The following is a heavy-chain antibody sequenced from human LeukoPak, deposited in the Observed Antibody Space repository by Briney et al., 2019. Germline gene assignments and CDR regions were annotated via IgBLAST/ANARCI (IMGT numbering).Heavy chain of an antibody. V-gene: IGHV3-74*03. J-gene: IGHJ4*02. CDR2: IRPEGTTT. D-gene: IGHD3-9*01. CDR3: VIDLDWILFDY. CDR1: GCTISRYW. Sequence: GGSLRLSCAASGCTISRYWIHWVRQAPGKGLVWVSRIRPEGTTTAYADSVKGRFTISRDNAKNTLFLQMNSLSAEDTAVYYCVIDLDWILFDYWGQGTLVAVSS.